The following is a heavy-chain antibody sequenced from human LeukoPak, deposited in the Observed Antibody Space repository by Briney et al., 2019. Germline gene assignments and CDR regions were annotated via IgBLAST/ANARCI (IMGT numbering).Heavy chain of an antibody. D-gene: IGHD3-10*01. V-gene: IGHV1-69*05. CDR2: IIPIFGTA. Sequence: SVKVSCKASGGTFSSYAISWVRQAPGQGLEWMGRIIPIFGTANYAQKFQGRVTITTDESTSTAYMELSSLRSEDTAVYYCARDPNPYSGEGDYLGQGTLVTVSS. CDR1: GGTFSSYA. J-gene: IGHJ4*02. CDR3: ARDPNPYSGEGDY.